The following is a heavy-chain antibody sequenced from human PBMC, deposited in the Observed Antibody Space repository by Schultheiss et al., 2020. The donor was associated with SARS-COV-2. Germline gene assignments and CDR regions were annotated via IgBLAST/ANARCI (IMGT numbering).Heavy chain of an antibody. CDR2: IHWDGDK. J-gene: IGHJ5*02. V-gene: IGHV2-70*11. D-gene: IGHD3-10*01. Sequence: SGPTLVKPTQTLTLTCTFSGFSLSTSGICVSWIRQPPGKALEWLARIHWDGDKYYSTSLKTRLTISKDTSKNQVVLTMTNMDPVDTATYYCARGPYYSYNWFDPWGQGTLVTVSS. CDR3: ARGPYYSYNWFDP. CDR1: GFSLSTSGIC.